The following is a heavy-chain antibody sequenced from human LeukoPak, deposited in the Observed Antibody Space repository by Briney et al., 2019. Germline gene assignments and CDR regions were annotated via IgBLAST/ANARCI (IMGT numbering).Heavy chain of an antibody. Sequence: GGSLRLSCAASGFTFDDYAMHWVRQAPGKGLEWVSGISWNRGSIGYADSVKGRFTISRDNAKNSLYLQMNSLRAEDTALYDCAKDISAAAGCFDYWGQGTLVTVSS. D-gene: IGHD6-13*01. J-gene: IGHJ4*02. CDR1: GFTFDDYA. CDR3: AKDISAAAGCFDY. CDR2: ISWNRGSI. V-gene: IGHV3-9*01.